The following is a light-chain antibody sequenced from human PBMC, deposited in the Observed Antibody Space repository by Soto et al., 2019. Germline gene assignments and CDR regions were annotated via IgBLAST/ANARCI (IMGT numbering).Light chain of an antibody. CDR1: SSDVGGYNL. Sequence: QSALTQPASVSGSPGQSITISCTGTSSDVGGYNLVSWYQQHPGKAPKVMIYEGSKRPSGVSNRFSGSKSGNTASLTISGLQAEDEADYYCCSYAASSTFVFGGGTKLTVL. V-gene: IGLV2-23*03. CDR3: CSYAASSTFV. CDR2: EGS. J-gene: IGLJ3*02.